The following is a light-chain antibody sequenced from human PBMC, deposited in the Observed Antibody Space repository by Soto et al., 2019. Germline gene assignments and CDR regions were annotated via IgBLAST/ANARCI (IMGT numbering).Light chain of an antibody. Sequence: EIVVAQSPGTLSLSPGERATLSCRASQSVTNSFLAWYQQKPGQAPRLLIYGACRRATGIPDRFTGSGSGTDFPLTISRLEPEDFAVYYRQQYVTTPWAFGQGTTLQI. CDR1: QSVTNSF. CDR3: QQYVTTPWA. CDR2: GAC. J-gene: IGKJ1*01. V-gene: IGKV3-20*01.